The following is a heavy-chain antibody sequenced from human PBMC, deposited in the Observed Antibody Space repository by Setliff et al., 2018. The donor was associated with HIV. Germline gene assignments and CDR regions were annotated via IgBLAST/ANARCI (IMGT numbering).Heavy chain of an antibody. Sequence: GESLKISCKGSRYSFASYWIGWVRQMPGKGLEWMGVIYPDDSDTRYSPSFQGQVTISADKSFNTAYLQWSSLRASDTTMYYCARVSRNLYGHLDGFDIWGHGTMVTVSS. CDR1: RYSFASYW. V-gene: IGHV5-51*01. D-gene: IGHD3-10*01. J-gene: IGHJ3*02. CDR3: ARVSRNLYGHLDGFDI. CDR2: IYPDDSDT.